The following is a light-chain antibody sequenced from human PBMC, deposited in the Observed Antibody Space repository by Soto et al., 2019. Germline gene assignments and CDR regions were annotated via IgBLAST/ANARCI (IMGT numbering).Light chain of an antibody. CDR3: QQYNSYSPLT. J-gene: IGKJ4*01. CDR2: DAS. CDR1: QSISSW. Sequence: DIQMTQSPSTLSASVGDRVTITCRASQSISSWLAWYQQKPGKAPKLLIYDASSLESGVPSRFSGSGSGTEFPLTIRSLQSDDFATYYCQQYNSYSPLTFGGGTKVDI. V-gene: IGKV1-5*01.